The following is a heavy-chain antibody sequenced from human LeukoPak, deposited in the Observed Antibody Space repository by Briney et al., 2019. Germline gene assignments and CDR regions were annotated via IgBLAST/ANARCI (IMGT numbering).Heavy chain of an antibody. CDR1: GGSITSYY. D-gene: IGHD6-13*01. CDR3: ARHEPYSSNWADFDY. Sequence: PSETLSLTCTVSGGSITSYYWSWIRQPPGRGVEWIGYIYYSGSTNYNPSLKSRVTMSVDTSKNQFSLKLTSVTAADTAVYYCARHEPYSSNWADFDYWGQGTLVTVSS. V-gene: IGHV4-59*08. CDR2: IYYSGST. J-gene: IGHJ4*02.